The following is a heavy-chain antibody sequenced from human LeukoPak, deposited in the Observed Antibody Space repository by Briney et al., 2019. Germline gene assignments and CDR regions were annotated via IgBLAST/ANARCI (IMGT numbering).Heavy chain of an antibody. CDR2: IYYSWSV. CDR1: GDSINSDY. CDR3: ARGYYYFDY. V-gene: IGHV4-59*01. Sequence: SETLSLTCIVSGDSINSDYWKWIRQPPGKGLEWIGYIYYSWSVNYNPSLKSRVTISVDTSKRQFSLKLSSVTAADTAVYYCARGYYYFDYWGQGTLVTVSS. J-gene: IGHJ4*02. D-gene: IGHD2-21*01.